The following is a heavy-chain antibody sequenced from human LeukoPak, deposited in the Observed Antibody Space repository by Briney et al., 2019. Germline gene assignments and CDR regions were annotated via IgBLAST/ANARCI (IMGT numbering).Heavy chain of an antibody. D-gene: IGHD3-9*01. Sequence: PGGSLRLSCAASGFTFSSYAMSWVRQAPGKGLEWVSAISGSGGSTYYADFVKGRFAISRDNSKNTLYLQMNSLRAEDTAVYYCARGDYDILTGYRVLDYWGQGTLVTVSS. J-gene: IGHJ4*02. CDR1: GFTFSSYA. V-gene: IGHV3-23*01. CDR3: ARGDYDILTGYRVLDY. CDR2: ISGSGGST.